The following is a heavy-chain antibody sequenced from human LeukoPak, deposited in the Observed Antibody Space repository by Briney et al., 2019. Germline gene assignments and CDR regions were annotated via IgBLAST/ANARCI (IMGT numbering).Heavy chain of an antibody. CDR1: GFTLSSYS. V-gene: IGHV3-21*01. D-gene: IGHD1-1*01. CDR2: ISSSSSYI. CDR3: ARRAYNWNDAPDAFDI. J-gene: IGHJ3*02. Sequence: GGSLRLSCAASGFTLSSYSMNWVRQAPGKGLEWVSSISSSSSYIYYADSVKGRFTISRDNAKNSLYLQMNSLRAEDTAVYYCARRAYNWNDAPDAFDIWGQGTMVTVSS.